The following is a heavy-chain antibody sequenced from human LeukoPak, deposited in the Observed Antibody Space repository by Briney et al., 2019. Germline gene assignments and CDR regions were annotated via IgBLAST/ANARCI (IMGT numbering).Heavy chain of an antibody. CDR1: GGSINSYY. Sequence: SETLSLTCTVSGGSINSYYWSWIRQPPGKGLEWIGYIYYSGSTNYNPSLKSRVTISVDTSKNQFSLKLSSVTAADTAVYYCARVVVAATESGDWFDPWGQGTLVTVSS. J-gene: IGHJ5*02. D-gene: IGHD2-15*01. CDR2: IYYSGST. CDR3: ARVVVAATESGDWFDP. V-gene: IGHV4-59*01.